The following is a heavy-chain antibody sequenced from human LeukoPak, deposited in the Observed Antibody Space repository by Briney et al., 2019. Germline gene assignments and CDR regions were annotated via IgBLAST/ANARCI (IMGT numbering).Heavy chain of an antibody. CDR3: ARQGYDSSEDAFDI. CDR1: GFTFSSYA. Sequence: PGGSLRLSCAASGFTFSSYAMHWVRQAPGKGLEWVAVMSYDGSNKYYADSVKGRFTISRDNSKNTLYLQMNSLRAEDTAVYYCARQGYDSSEDAFDIWGQGTMVTVSS. J-gene: IGHJ3*02. V-gene: IGHV3-30-3*01. CDR2: MSYDGSNK. D-gene: IGHD3-22*01.